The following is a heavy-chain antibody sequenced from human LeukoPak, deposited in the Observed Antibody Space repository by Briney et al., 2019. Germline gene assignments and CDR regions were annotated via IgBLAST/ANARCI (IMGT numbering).Heavy chain of an antibody. V-gene: IGHV3-33*08. CDR2: IWYDGSNK. J-gene: IGHJ4*02. Sequence: GGSLRLSCAASGFTFSSYAMHWVRQAPGKGLERVAVIWYDGSNKYYADSVKGRFTISRDNSKNTLYLQMNSLRAEDTAVYYCARAHQYYYGSGSYWGQGTLVTVSS. CDR1: GFTFSSYA. CDR3: ARAHQYYYGSGSY. D-gene: IGHD3-10*01.